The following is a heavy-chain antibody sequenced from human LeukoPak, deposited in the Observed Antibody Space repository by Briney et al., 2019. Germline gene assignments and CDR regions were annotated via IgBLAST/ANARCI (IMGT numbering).Heavy chain of an antibody. CDR3: ASSRDRGSYYLRNAFDI. V-gene: IGHV3-11*01. CDR1: GFTFSDYY. Sequence: GGSLRLSCAASGFTFSDYYMSWIRQAPGKGLEWVSYISSSGSTIYYADSVKGRFTISRDNAKNSLYLQMNSLRAEDTAVYYCASSRDRGSYYLRNAFDIWGQGTMVTASS. D-gene: IGHD1-26*01. CDR2: ISSSGSTI. J-gene: IGHJ3*02.